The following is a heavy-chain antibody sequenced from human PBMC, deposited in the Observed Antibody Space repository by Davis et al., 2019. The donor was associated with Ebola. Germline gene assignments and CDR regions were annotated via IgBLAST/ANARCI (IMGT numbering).Heavy chain of an antibody. CDR1: GLTFTDYF. D-gene: IGHD3-16*01. V-gene: IGHV1-2*06. Sequence: ASVKVSCKASGLTFTDYFIHWVRQAPGQGLEWMGRINPDSGGTNYAQGFQGRVTITRNTSVGTAYMEFSRLTSDDTAVYYCAQLRLGESREYWGQGTLVTVSS. CDR3: AQLRLGESREY. J-gene: IGHJ4*02. CDR2: INPDSGGT.